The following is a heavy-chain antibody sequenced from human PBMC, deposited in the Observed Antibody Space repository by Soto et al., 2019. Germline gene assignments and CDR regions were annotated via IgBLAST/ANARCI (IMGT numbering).Heavy chain of an antibody. D-gene: IGHD3-22*01. Sequence: QVQLVESGGGVVQPGRSLRLSCAASGFTFSSYAMHWVRQAPGKGLEWVAVISYDGSNKYYADSVKGRFTISRDNSKNTRYLQMNSLRAEDTAVYYCARSGDYYDSSGYYLWGQGTTVTVSS. J-gene: IGHJ6*02. CDR3: ARSGDYYDSSGYYL. CDR2: ISYDGSNK. CDR1: GFTFSSYA. V-gene: IGHV3-30-3*01.